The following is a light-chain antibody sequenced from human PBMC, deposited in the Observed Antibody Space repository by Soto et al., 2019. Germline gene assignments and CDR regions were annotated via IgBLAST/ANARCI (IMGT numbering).Light chain of an antibody. Sequence: QSALTQPASVSGSPGRPITISFTGTSGAGGFYNDVFWYLQHRGTAPKLMIYEVSHRHSGVSNRFSGSKAGNTASLTISGLQAEDEADYYCSSYTRSGTYGFGNGTKVTVL. CDR1: SGAGGFYND. J-gene: IGLJ1*01. CDR2: EVS. V-gene: IGLV2-14*01. CDR3: SSYTRSGTYG.